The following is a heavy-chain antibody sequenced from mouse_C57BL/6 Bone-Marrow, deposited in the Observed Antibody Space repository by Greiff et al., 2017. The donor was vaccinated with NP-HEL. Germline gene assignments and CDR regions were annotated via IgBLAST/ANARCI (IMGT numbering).Heavy chain of an antibody. J-gene: IGHJ3*01. CDR1: GFTFSSYA. Sequence: EVKVVESGGGLVKPGGSLKLSCAASGFTFSSYAMSWVRQTPEKRLEWVATISDGCSYTYYPDNVKGRFTISRDNAKNNLYLQMSHLKSEDTAMYYCASGPAWFAYWGQGTLVTVSA. V-gene: IGHV5-4*03. CDR3: ASGPAWFAY. CDR2: ISDGCSYT.